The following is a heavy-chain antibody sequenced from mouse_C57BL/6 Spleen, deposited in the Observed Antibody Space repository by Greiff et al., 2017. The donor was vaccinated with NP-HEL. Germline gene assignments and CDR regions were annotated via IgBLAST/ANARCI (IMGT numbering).Heavy chain of an antibody. V-gene: IGHV5-17*01. CDR2: ISSGSSTI. CDR3: ARTGLYYFDY. CDR1: GFTFSDYG. Sequence: DVKLVESGGGLVKPGGSLKLSCAASGFTFSDYGMHWVRQAPEKGLEWVAYISSGSSTIYYADTVKGRFTISRDNAKNTLFLQMTSLRSEDTAMYYCARTGLYYFDYWGQGTTLTVSS. J-gene: IGHJ2*01.